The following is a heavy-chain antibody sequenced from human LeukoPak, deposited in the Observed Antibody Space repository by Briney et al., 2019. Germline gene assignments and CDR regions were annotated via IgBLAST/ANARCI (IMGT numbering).Heavy chain of an antibody. CDR1: GFTFSSYA. D-gene: IGHD2-2*01. V-gene: IGHV3-23*01. Sequence: GGSLRLSCTASGFTFSSYAMSWVRQAPGKGLEWVSAISGSGGSTYYADSVKGRFTISRDNSKNTLYLQMNSLRAEDTAVYYCAKDLDVVVPAAPFFDYWGQGTLVTVSS. CDR2: ISGSGGST. CDR3: AKDLDVVVPAAPFFDY. J-gene: IGHJ4*02.